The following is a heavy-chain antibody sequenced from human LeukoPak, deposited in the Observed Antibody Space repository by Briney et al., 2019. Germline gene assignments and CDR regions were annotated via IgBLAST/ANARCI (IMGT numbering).Heavy chain of an antibody. D-gene: IGHD4-17*01. V-gene: IGHV3-15*01. CDR1: GFTVSSEY. CDR2: IKSKTDGGTT. J-gene: IGHJ4*02. CDR3: TSGAIEETTVTTEVDY. Sequence: PGGSLRLSCAASGFTVSSEYMNWVRQAPGKGLEWVGRIKSKTDGGTTDYAAPVKGRFTISRDDSKNTLYLQMNSLKTEDTAVYYCTSGAIEETTVTTEVDYWGQGTLVTVSS.